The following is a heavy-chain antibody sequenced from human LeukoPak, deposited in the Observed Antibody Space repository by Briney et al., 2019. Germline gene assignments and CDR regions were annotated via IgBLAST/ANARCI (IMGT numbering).Heavy chain of an antibody. Sequence: PSETLSLTCAVSGGSISSGGYSWSWIRQPPGKGLEWIRYSYHRASTYYNPPLKSRYTTSVDRSKNQFSLKLSSVTTADTAVYYCARARIVVVPAAMFLNWFDPWGQGTLVTVS. CDR3: ARARIVVVPAAMFLNWFDP. D-gene: IGHD2-2*01. CDR2: SYHRAST. CDR1: GGSISSGGYS. J-gene: IGHJ5*02. V-gene: IGHV4-30-2*01.